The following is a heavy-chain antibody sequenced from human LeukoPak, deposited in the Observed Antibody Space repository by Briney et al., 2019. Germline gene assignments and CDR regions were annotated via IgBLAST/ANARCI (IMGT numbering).Heavy chain of an antibody. V-gene: IGHV4-39*07. CDR3: ARVVGYYFDY. Sequence: PSETLSLTCTVSGGSISSSSYYWGWIRQPPGKGLEWIGSIYYSGSTYYNPSLKSRVTISVDTSKNQFSLKLSSVTAADTAVYYWARVVGYYFDYWGQGTLVTVSS. D-gene: IGHD3-10*01. CDR2: IYYSGST. J-gene: IGHJ4*02. CDR1: GGSISSSSYY.